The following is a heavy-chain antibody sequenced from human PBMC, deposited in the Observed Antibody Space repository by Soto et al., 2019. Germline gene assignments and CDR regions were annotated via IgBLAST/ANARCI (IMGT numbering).Heavy chain of an antibody. CDR3: ARARPYDYGIT. CDR2: IYNTGSA. V-gene: IGHV4-31*03. D-gene: IGHD4-17*01. CDR1: GASISSAGYY. J-gene: IGHJ5*02. Sequence: SETLSLTCTVSGASISSAGYYWSWIRQHSGKGLEWIGYIYNTGSAHCNSSLKSRATISVDTSKNQFSLHLTSVTVADTAVYYCARARPYDYGITWGQGTLVTVSS.